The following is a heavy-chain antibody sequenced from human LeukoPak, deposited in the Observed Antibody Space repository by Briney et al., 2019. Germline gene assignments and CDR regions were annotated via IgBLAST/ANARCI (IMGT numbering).Heavy chain of an antibody. CDR2: IRYDGSNK. D-gene: IGHD3-9*01. CDR3: AKGPEGGILTGDDAFDI. Sequence: GGSLRLSCAASGFTFSSYEMNWVRQAPGKGLEWVAFIRYDGSNKYYADSVKGRFTISRDNSKNTLYLQMNSLRAEDTAVYYCAKGPEGGILTGDDAFDIWGQGTMVTVSS. V-gene: IGHV3-30*02. CDR1: GFTFSSYE. J-gene: IGHJ3*02.